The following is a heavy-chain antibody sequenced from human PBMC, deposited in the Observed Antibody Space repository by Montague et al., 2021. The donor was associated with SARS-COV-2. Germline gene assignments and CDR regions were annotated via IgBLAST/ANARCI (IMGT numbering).Heavy chain of an antibody. D-gene: IGHD3-3*01. CDR1: GGSLSGYY. CDR2: INHSGRT. V-gene: IGHV4-34*01. J-gene: IGHJ4*02. CDR3: ARGLGRPGTIFGVALY. Sequence: SETLSLTCAVYGGSLSGYYWSWIRQPPGKGLEWIGEINHSGRTNYNPSXXSRVTISVDTSKNQFSLKLSSVSAADTAVYYCARGLGRPGTIFGVALYWGQGTLVTVSS.